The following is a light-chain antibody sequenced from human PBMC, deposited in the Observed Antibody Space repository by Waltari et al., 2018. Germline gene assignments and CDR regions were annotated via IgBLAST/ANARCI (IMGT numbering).Light chain of an antibody. V-gene: IGLV1-36*01. J-gene: IGLJ2*01. CDR1: RSNIGNNV. CDR2: YDD. CDR3: AAWDDSLNGPV. Sequence: QSVLTQPPSVSEAPRQRVTISCSGSRSNIGNNVVNWYQQLPGKAPKLLIYYDDLLPSGVSDRFSGSKSGTSASLAIRGLQSEDEADYYCAAWDDSLNGPVFGGGTKLTVL.